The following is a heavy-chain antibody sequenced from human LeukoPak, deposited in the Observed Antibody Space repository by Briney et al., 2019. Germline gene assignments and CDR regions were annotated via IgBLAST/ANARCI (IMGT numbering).Heavy chain of an antibody. D-gene: IGHD5-18*01. Sequence: SVKVSCKASGGTFSSYAISWVRQAPGQGLEWMGGIIPIFGTANYAQKFQGRVTITTDESTSTAYMELSSLRSEDTAVYYCARVERGYSYARYAFDTWGQGTMVTVSS. J-gene: IGHJ3*02. CDR1: GGTFSSYA. CDR2: IIPIFGTA. CDR3: ARVERGYSYARYAFDT. V-gene: IGHV1-69*05.